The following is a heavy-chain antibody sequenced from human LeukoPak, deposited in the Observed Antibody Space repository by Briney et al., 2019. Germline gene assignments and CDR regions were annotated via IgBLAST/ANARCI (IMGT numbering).Heavy chain of an antibody. CDR2: MYYSGST. CDR3: ARPYYYDSRIDP. CDR1: GGPISSGDYY. V-gene: IGHV4-30-4*08. D-gene: IGHD3-22*01. Sequence: PSQTLSLTCTVSGGPISSGDYYWSWIRQPPGKGLEWIGYMYYSGSTYYNPSLKSRVTISLDTSKNQFSLKLNSVTAADTAVYYCARPYYYDSRIDPWGQGTLVTVSS. J-gene: IGHJ5*02.